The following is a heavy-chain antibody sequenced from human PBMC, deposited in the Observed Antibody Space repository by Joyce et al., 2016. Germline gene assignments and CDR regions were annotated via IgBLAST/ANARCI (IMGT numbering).Heavy chain of an antibody. CDR2: INADNGVT. J-gene: IGHJ5*02. D-gene: IGHD6-13*01. Sequence: QVQLVQSGAEVKKPGASVRVSCKTSGYIFNKYTVHWVRQAPGQRLEWMGWINADNGVTTYSQKFQGRVTITRDTSARTTYMELNSLTFGDTAVYYCTRDPRYGSGWSTFDPWGQGTLVTVSS. V-gene: IGHV1-3*01. CDR3: TRDPRYGSGWSTFDP. CDR1: GYIFNKYT.